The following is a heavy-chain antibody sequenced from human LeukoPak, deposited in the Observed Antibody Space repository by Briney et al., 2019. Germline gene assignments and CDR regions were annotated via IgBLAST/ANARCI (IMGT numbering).Heavy chain of an antibody. CDR2: IYYSGST. CDR1: VGSISSGGYY. J-gene: IGHJ5*02. D-gene: IGHD3-10*01. V-gene: IGHV4-31*03. Sequence: SQTLSLTCSVSVGSISSGGYYWSWVRQHPGKGLEWLGYIYYSGSTYYNPSLKSRVTISVDTSKNQFSLRLSSVTAADTAVYYCARTHYYGSGSYLVWFDPWGQGTLVTVSS. CDR3: ARTHYYGSGSYLVWFDP.